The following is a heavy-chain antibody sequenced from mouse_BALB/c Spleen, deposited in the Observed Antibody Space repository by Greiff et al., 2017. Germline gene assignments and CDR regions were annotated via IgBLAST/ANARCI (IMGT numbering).Heavy chain of an antibody. J-gene: IGHJ1*01. CDR3: ARDGDHWYFDV. Sequence: EVKVVESGGGLVQPGGSLRLSCATSGFTFTDYYMSWVRQPPGKALEWLGFIRNKANGYTTEYSASVKGRFTISRDNSQSILYLQMNTLRAEDSATYYCARDGDHWYFDVWGAGTTVTVSS. CDR2: IRNKANGYTT. V-gene: IGHV7-3*02. CDR1: GFTFTDYY.